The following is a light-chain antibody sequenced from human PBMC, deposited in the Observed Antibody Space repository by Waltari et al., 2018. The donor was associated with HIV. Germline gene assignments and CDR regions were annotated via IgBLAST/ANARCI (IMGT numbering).Light chain of an antibody. CDR2: SNN. Sequence: QSVLTQPPSASGTPGQRVTISCSGSSSNIGSTTVTWYQQLPGTAPKLLISSNNQRPSGVPDRFSGSKSGTSASLAISGLQSEDEADYYCAAWDDSLNGPWVFGGGTKLTVL. V-gene: IGLV1-44*01. CDR1: SSNIGSTT. J-gene: IGLJ3*02. CDR3: AAWDDSLNGPWV.